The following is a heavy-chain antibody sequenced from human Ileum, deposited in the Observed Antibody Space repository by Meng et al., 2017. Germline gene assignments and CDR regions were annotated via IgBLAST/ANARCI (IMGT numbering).Heavy chain of an antibody. Sequence: GESPKISCEASGFTFSQAWMTWVRPAPGKGLEWVANIKQDGSEKYYVDSVKGRFTISRDNAKNSMFLQMNSLRDEDTAVYYCARYYSAYGMDVWGQGTTVTVSS. CDR3: ARYYSAYGMDV. CDR1: GFTFSQAW. J-gene: IGHJ6*02. V-gene: IGHV3-7*01. D-gene: IGHD4/OR15-4a*01. CDR2: IKQDGSEK.